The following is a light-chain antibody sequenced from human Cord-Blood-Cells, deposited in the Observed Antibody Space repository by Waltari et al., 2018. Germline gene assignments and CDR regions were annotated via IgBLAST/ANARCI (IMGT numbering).Light chain of an antibody. Sequence: QSALTQSTSVSGSPGQSITFSCTVTSRDVGGYHYVSWYQQHPGKAPKLMIYDVSNRPSGVSNRFSGPKSGNTASLTISGLQAEDEADYYCSSYTSSSTWVFGGGTKLTVL. V-gene: IGLV2-14*03. CDR2: DVS. CDR1: SRDVGGYHY. CDR3: SSYTSSSTWV. J-gene: IGLJ3*02.